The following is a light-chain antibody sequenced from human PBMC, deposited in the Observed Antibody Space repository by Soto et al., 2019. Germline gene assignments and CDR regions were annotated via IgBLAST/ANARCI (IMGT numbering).Light chain of an antibody. CDR1: QSVSSN. CDR2: DAS. CDR3: QQYNNWPLT. J-gene: IGKJ4*01. V-gene: IGKV3-15*01. Sequence: EIVMTQSPATLSVSPGERATLSCRASQSVSSNLAWYQQKPGQAPRLLMYDASTRATGIPARFSGSGSGTEFTLTISSLQSADFAVYYCQQYNNWPLTFGGGTKVEIK.